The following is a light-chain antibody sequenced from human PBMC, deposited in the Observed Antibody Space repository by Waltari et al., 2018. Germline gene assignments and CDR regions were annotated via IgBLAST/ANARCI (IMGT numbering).Light chain of an antibody. V-gene: IGLV4-69*01. CDR3: QTWGTGVVV. CDR1: SGHINYA. J-gene: IGLJ2*01. CDR2: VNSDGTH. Sequence: QLVVTQSPSASASLGASVRLTCTLDSGHINYAIAGNLQQPEKGPRFLMKVNSDGTHTRGDGIPDRFSGSTSGAERYLTISSLQSEDEAVYYCQTWGTGVVVFGGGSKLTVL.